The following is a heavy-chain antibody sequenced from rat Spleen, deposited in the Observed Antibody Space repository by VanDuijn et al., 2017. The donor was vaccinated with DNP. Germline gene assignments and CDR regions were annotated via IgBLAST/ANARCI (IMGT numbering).Heavy chain of an antibody. CDR3: AKGRNYFDY. J-gene: IGHJ2*01. CDR2: ISYDGGST. CDR1: GFTFSNYY. Sequence: EVKLVESGGGLVQPGRSLKLSCAASGFTFSNYYMAWVRQAPTQGLEWVAYISYDGGSTYNGDSVKGRFTISRDNAKSTLYLQMDSLRSEDTATYYCAKGRNYFDYWGQGVMVTVSS. V-gene: IGHV5-20*01. D-gene: IGHD1-11*01.